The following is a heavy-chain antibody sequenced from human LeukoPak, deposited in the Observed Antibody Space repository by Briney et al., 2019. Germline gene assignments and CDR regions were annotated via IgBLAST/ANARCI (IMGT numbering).Heavy chain of an antibody. CDR3: AKRDGYNSGYFDL. CDR2: ISGSGGSK. D-gene: IGHD5-24*01. V-gene: IGHV3-23*01. Sequence: PGGSLRLSCAASGFTFSSYGMSWVRQAPGKGLGWASGISGSGGSKYYADSVKGRFTISRDNSKNTLYLQMNSLRAEDTAVYYCAKRDGYNSGYFDLWGRGTLVTVSS. CDR1: GFTFSSYG. J-gene: IGHJ2*01.